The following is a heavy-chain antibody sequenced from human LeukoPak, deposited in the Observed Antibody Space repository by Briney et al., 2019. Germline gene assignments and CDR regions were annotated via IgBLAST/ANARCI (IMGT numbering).Heavy chain of an antibody. CDR2: INWNGGST. CDR3: ATDSVTIFGVGTYFHY. J-gene: IGHJ4*02. D-gene: IGHD3-3*01. CDR1: GYTFDDYG. V-gene: IGHV3-20*04. Sequence: PGGXXRLSCAASGYTFDDYGMSWVGQAPGKGLERVSGINWNGGSTVYAESVKGGFTISRDNDKKSLYLQMNSLRAAGPSLYYCATDSVTIFGVGTYFHYWGQGTLVPVSS.